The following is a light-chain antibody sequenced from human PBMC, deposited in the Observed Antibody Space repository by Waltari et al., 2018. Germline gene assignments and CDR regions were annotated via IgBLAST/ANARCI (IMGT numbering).Light chain of an antibody. J-gene: IGLJ2*01. CDR1: SANIGGYS. Sequence: QSVLTQPPSMSGAPGQTVTISCTGNSANIGGYSVQLYQQIPGTAPKLVIYETTKRPSGISSRLSGSRSGASASLTITGLQSEDEGDYYCQSFDSNFMTLLFGGGTRLTVL. CDR2: ETT. CDR3: QSFDSNFMTLL. V-gene: IGLV1-40*03.